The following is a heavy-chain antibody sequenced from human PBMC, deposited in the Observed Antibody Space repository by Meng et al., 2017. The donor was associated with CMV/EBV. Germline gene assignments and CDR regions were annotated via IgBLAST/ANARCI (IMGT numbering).Heavy chain of an antibody. CDR1: SISSSSDY. CDR3: ARDTWWEPVTMKPRVDY. D-gene: IGHD3-22*01. CDR2: IYYSGST. J-gene: IGHJ4*02. V-gene: IGHV4-39*07. Sequence: SISSSSDYGGWIRQPPGKGLEWIGSIYYSGSTYYNPSLKSRVTISVDTSKNQFSLKLSSVTAADTAVYYCARDTWWEPVTMKPRVDYWGQGTLVTVSS.